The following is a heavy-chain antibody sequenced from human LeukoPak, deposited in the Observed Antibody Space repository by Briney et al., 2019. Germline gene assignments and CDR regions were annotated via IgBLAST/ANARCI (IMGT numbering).Heavy chain of an antibody. Sequence: SVKVSCKASGRPFSTYAISWVRQAPRQQLKWMGGIIPIFGTADYAQKFQGRVTITADKSTSTAYMELSSLRSEDPAVYYCARVSSPITMIAMLDYWGQGTLVTVSS. D-gene: IGHD3-22*01. J-gene: IGHJ4*02. CDR3: ARVSSPITMIAMLDY. V-gene: IGHV1-69*06. CDR1: GRPFSTYA. CDR2: IIPIFGTA.